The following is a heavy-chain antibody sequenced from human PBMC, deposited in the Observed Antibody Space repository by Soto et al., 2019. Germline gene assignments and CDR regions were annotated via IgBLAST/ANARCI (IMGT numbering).Heavy chain of an antibody. CDR2: ISAYNGNT. J-gene: IGHJ3*02. CDR3: ARGLFEDIVVVVAANSFAFDI. V-gene: IGHV1-18*01. Sequence: ASVKVSCKASGYTFTSYGISWVRQAPGQGLEWMGWISAYNGNTNYAQKLQGRVTMTTDTSTSTAYMELRSLRSDDTAVYYCARGLFEDIVVVVAANSFAFDIWGQGTMVTVSS. CDR1: GYTFTSYG. D-gene: IGHD2-15*01.